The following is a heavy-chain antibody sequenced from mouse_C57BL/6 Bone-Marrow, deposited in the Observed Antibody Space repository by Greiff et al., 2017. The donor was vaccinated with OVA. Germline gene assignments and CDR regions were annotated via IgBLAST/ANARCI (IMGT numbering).Heavy chain of an antibody. CDR3: ARRISYYGSSHWYFDV. Sequence: VQLQQSGPVLVKPGASVKMSCKASGYTFTDYYMNWVKQSHGKSLEWIGVINPYNGGTSYNQKFKGKATLTVDKSCSTAYMELNSLTSEDSAVYYCARRISYYGSSHWYFDVWGTGTTVTVSS. V-gene: IGHV1-19*01. D-gene: IGHD1-1*01. CDR1: GYTFTDYY. J-gene: IGHJ1*03. CDR2: INPYNGGT.